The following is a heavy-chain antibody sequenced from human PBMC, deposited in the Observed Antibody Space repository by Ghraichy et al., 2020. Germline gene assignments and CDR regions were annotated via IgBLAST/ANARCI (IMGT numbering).Heavy chain of an antibody. D-gene: IGHD3-3*01. CDR3: ARQVIRFLEWLPGPYYYYGMDV. CDR2: IYYSGST. V-gene: IGHV4-39*01. J-gene: IGHJ6*02. Sequence: TLSLTCTVSGGSISSSSYYWGWIRQPPGKGLEWIGSIYYSGSTYYNPSLKSRVTISVDTSKNQFSLKLSSVTAADTAVYYCARQVIRFLEWLPGPYYYYGMDVWGQGTTVTVSS. CDR1: GGSISSSSYY.